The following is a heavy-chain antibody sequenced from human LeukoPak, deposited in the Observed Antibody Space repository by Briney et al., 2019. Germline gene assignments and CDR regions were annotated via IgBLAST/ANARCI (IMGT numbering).Heavy chain of an antibody. CDR1: GGSISNYY. CDR3: ARGRYGSATICSGGDAFDI. CDR2: IYTSAST. D-gene: IGHD5-24*01. V-gene: IGHV4-4*07. Sequence: PSETLSLTCSVSGGSISNYYWSWIRQPAGKGLEWIGRIYTSASTNYNPSLKSRVTLSVDASKNQFSLRLSSLTAADTALYYCARGRYGSATICSGGDAFDIWGQGTVVTVSS. J-gene: IGHJ3*02.